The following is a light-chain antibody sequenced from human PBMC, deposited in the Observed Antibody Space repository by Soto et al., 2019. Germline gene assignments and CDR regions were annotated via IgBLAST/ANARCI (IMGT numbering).Light chain of an antibody. CDR3: QQYGYSFWT. CDR2: SAS. V-gene: IGKV3-20*01. J-gene: IGKJ1*01. CDR1: QSVSGSY. Sequence: EIVMTQSPATLSLSPGKRATLSCRASQSVSGSYLSWYQQKPGQAPRLLIYSASSRATGIPDRFSGSGSGADYTLTISRLEPEDSAMYYCQQYGYSFWTFGQGTKVDIK.